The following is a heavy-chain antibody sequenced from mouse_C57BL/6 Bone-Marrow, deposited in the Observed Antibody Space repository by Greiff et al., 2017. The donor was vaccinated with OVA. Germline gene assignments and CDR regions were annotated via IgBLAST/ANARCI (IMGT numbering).Heavy chain of an antibody. CDR3: ARRAYYYSNWSDAMDY. CDR2: INPNNGGT. J-gene: IGHJ4*01. CDR1: GYTFTDYN. Sequence: EVQLQQSGPELVKPGASVKIPCKASGYTFTDYNMDWVKQSHGKSLEWIGDINPNNGGTIYNQKFKGKATLTVDKSSSTAYMELRSLTSEDTAVYYCARRAYYYSNWSDAMDYWGQGTSVTVSS. D-gene: IGHD2-5*01. V-gene: IGHV1-18*01.